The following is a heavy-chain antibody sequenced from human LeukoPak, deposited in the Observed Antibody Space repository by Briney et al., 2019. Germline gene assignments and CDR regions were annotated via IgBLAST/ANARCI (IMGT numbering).Heavy chain of an antibody. CDR2: ISSSSSYI. CDR3: ARDLELGYCSSTSCYT. J-gene: IGHJ3*02. V-gene: IGHV3-21*01. D-gene: IGHD2-2*01. CDR1: GFTFSSYS. Sequence: PGGSLRLSCAASGFTFSSYSMNWVRQAPGKGLEWVSSISSSSSYIYYADPVKGRFTISRDNAKNSLYLQMNSLRAEDTAVYYCARDLELGYCSSTSCYTWGQGTMVTVSS.